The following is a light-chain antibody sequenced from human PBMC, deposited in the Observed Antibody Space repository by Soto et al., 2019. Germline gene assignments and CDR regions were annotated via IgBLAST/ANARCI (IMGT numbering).Light chain of an antibody. J-gene: IGKJ1*01. CDR3: QHANSFPGT. Sequence: EIQMTQSPSSVSATVGDRVTITCRTSQGISSWLAWYQQKPGKVPKLLIYAASSLQSGVPSRFSGNRSETDFTLTISSLQPEDFALDYCQHANSFPGTFGQGTKVEIK. CDR1: QGISSW. CDR2: AAS. V-gene: IGKV1-12*01.